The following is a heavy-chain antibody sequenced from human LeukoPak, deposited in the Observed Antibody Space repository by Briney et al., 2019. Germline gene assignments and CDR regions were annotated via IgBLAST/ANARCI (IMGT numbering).Heavy chain of an antibody. J-gene: IGHJ3*02. CDR2: IYYSGST. Sequence: SETLSLTCTVSGGSISSYYWSWSRQPPGKGLEWIGYIYYSGSTNYNPYLKSRVTISVDTSKNQFSLKLSSVTAADTAVYYCARSRGGYYDSSGYCAFDIWGQGTMVTVSS. D-gene: IGHD3-22*01. CDR3: ARSRGGYYDSSGYCAFDI. V-gene: IGHV4-59*01. CDR1: GGSISSYY.